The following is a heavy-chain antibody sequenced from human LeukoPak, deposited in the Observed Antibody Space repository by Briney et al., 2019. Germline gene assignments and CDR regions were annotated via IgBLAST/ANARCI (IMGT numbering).Heavy chain of an antibody. CDR3: AKDRCSNGIGCYFYYVDV. V-gene: IGHV3-23*01. CDR2: ISGSGGST. CDR1: GFTFSSYA. D-gene: IGHD2-8*01. J-gene: IGHJ6*03. Sequence: GGSLRLSCAASGFTFSSYAMSWVRQAPGKGLEWVSAISGSGGSTYYADSVKGRFSISRDSSKNILYLQMNSLRAEDTAVYYCAKDRCSNGIGCYFYYVDVWGKGTTVTISS.